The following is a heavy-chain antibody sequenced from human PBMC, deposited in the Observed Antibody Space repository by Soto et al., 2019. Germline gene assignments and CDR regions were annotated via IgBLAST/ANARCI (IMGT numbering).Heavy chain of an antibody. CDR1: GFTFSSYA. CDR2: ISGSGGST. CDR3: AKGLGYSSGWHVLFDY. V-gene: IGHV3-23*01. J-gene: IGHJ4*02. Sequence: VGSMRLSYTASGFTFSSYAMSWVRQAPGKGLEWVSVISGSGGSTYYADSVKGRFTISRDNSKNTLFLQMNSLSAEDTAVYYCAKGLGYSSGWHVLFDYWGQGALVTVSS. D-gene: IGHD6-19*01.